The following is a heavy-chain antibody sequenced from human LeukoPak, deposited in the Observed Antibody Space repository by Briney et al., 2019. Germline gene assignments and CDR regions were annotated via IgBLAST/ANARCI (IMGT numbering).Heavy chain of an antibody. CDR1: GFSFSSYW. V-gene: IGHV3-74*01. CDR2: INSDGSTT. D-gene: IGHD1-26*01. J-gene: IGHJ4*02. Sequence: GSLRLSCAASGFSFSSYWMHWVRQAPGKGLVWVARINSDGSTTNYADYVKGRFTISRDNAKNTLYLQMNSLRAEDTAVYYCARRSSGSPPYYFDSWGQGTLVTVSS. CDR3: ARRSSGSPPYYFDS.